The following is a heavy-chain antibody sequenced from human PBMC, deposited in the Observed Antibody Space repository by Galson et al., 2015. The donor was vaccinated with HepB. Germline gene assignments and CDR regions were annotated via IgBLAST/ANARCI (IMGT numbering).Heavy chain of an antibody. J-gene: IGHJ4*02. D-gene: IGHD4-17*01. CDR3: ARGRGRRTTVTKWPDY. CDR2: MNPNSGNT. V-gene: IGHV1-8*01. CDR1: GYTFTSYD. Sequence: SVKVSCKASGYTFTSYDINWVRQATGQGLEWMGWMNPNSGNTGYAQKFQGRVTMTRNTSISTAYMELSSLRSEDTAVYYCARGRGRRTTVTKWPDYWGQGTLVTVSS.